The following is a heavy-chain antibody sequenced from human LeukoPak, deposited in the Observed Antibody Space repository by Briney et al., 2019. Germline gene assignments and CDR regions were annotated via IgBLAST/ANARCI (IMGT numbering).Heavy chain of an antibody. J-gene: IGHJ6*02. CDR3: ARPLYSSSWYYYYGMDV. CDR1: GGSFSGYY. D-gene: IGHD6-13*01. V-gene: IGHV4-34*01. CDR2: INHSGST. Sequence: SETLSLTCAVYGGSFSGYYWSWIRQPPGKGLEWIGEINHSGSTNYNPSLKSRVTISVDTSENQFSLKLSSVTAADTAVYYCARPLYSSSWYYYYGMDVWGQGTTVTVSS.